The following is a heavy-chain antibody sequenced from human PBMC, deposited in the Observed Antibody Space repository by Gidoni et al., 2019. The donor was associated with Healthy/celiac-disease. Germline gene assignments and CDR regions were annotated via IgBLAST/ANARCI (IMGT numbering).Heavy chain of an antibody. CDR3: ARGRVSLEGYWYFDL. V-gene: IGHV3-13*01. CDR1: GFTFRSYD. Sequence: EVHLVESGGGLVQPGGSLRLSCAASGFTFRSYDMHWVRQATGKGLEWVSAIGSAGDTYYPGSVKGRFTISRENAKNSLYLQMNSLRAGDTAVYYCARGRVSLEGYWYFDLWGRGTLVTVSS. CDR2: IGSAGDT. J-gene: IGHJ2*01.